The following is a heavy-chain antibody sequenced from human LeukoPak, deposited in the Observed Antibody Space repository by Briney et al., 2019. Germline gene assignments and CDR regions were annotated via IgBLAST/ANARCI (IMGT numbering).Heavy chain of an antibody. J-gene: IGHJ6*03. D-gene: IGHD4-17*01. CDR2: ISSSGSTI. CDR3: ARRGGKNYGDYVVYDKYMDV. V-gene: IGHV3-48*03. Sequence: GGSLRLSCAASGFTFSSYEMNWVRQAPGKGLEWVSYISSSGSTIYYADSVKGRFTISRDNAKNSLYLQMNSLRSDDTAVYYCARRGGKNYGDYVVYDKYMDVWGTGTTVTVSS. CDR1: GFTFSSYE.